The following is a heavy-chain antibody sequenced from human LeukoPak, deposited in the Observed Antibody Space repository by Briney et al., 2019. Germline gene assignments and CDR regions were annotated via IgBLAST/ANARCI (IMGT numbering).Heavy chain of an antibody. D-gene: IGHD2-15*01. CDR1: GGTFSSYA. V-gene: IGHV1-69*05. CDR2: IIPIFGTA. CDR3: ARDGLLCSGGSCRAPNWFDP. Sequence: SXKVSCKASGGTFSSYAISWVRQAPGQGLEWMGRIIPIFGTANYAQKFQGRVTITTDESTSTAYMELSSLRSEDTAVYYCARDGLLCSGGSCRAPNWFDPWGQGTLVTVSS. J-gene: IGHJ5*02.